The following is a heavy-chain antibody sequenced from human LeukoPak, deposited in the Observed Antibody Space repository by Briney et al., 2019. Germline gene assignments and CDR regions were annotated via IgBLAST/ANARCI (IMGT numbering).Heavy chain of an antibody. V-gene: IGHV3-11*04. CDR1: GFTFSDYY. Sequence: PGGSLRLSCAASGFTFSDYYMSWIRQAPGKGLEWVSYISSSGSTIYYADSVKGRFTISRDNAKNSLYLQMNSLRAEDTAVYCCARVGYCSSTSCSYYYYYYMDVWGKGTTVTVSS. CDR2: ISSSGSTI. CDR3: ARVGYCSSTSCSYYYYYYMDV. D-gene: IGHD2-2*01. J-gene: IGHJ6*03.